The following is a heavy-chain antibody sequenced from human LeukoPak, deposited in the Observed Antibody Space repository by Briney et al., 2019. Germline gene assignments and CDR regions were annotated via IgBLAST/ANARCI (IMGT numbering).Heavy chain of an antibody. D-gene: IGHD3-22*01. CDR1: GGSISSYY. J-gene: IGHJ4*02. Sequence: SETLSLTCTVSGGSISSYYWSWIRQPAGKGLEWIGRIYTSGSTNYNPSLKSRVTMSVDTSKNQFSLKLSSVTAADTAVYYCARDGYYYDGSGYNLDYWGQGTLVTVSS. V-gene: IGHV4-4*07. CDR3: ARDGYYYDGSGYNLDY. CDR2: IYTSGST.